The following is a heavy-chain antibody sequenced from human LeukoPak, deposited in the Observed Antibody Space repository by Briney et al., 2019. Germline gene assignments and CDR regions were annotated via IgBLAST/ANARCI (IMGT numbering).Heavy chain of an antibody. CDR2: MNPNSVIT. V-gene: IGHV1-8*01. Sequence: ASVKVSCKASGYTFTSYDINWVRQATGQGLEWMTWMNPNSVITGYAQKFQGRVTMTRDTSISTDYMELSSLGPEDTAVYYCARSDYYYDSSGPPAYYYYGMDVWGQGTTVIVSS. CDR1: GYTFTSYD. D-gene: IGHD3-22*01. CDR3: ARSDYYYDSSGPPAYYYYGMDV. J-gene: IGHJ6*02.